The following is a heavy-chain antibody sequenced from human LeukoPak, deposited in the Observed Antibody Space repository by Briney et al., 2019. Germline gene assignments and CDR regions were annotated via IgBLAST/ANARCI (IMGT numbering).Heavy chain of an antibody. CDR2: IYHTGST. CDR3: ARDHGSTGITLPNWFDP. J-gene: IGHJ5*02. CDR1: GFSIESGYF. D-gene: IGHD1-1*01. V-gene: IGHV4-38-2*02. Sequence: SETLSLTCTVSGFSIESGYFWGWVRQTPEKGLEWIGSIYHTGSTYYNPSLQTRVSLSVDSADNRFSLKMTSVTAADTAIYYCARDHGSTGITLPNWFDPWGPGILVIVSS.